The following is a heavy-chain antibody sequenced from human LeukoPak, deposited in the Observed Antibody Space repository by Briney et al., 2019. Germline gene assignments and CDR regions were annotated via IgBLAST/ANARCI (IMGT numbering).Heavy chain of an antibody. CDR2: IYNSGST. Sequence: SETLSLTCTVSGGSISSHYWSWIRQPPRKGLEWVTYIYNSGSTNHNPSPRSRVTISVDTSKNQFSLKLSSVTAADTAVYYCARSEYSSSSGGLPYYFDYWGQGTLVTVSS. J-gene: IGHJ4*02. CDR3: ARSEYSSSSGGLPYYFDY. CDR1: GGSISSHY. V-gene: IGHV4-59*11. D-gene: IGHD6-6*01.